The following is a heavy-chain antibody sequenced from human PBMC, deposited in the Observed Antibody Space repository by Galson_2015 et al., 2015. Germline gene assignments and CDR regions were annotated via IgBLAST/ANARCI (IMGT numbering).Heavy chain of an antibody. CDR3: AKCRNDFWSGYYITYHYYAMDV. V-gene: IGHV3-30*18. Sequence: SLRLSCATSGFSFSDYGMHWVRQAPGKGLEWVAIISDDARNKSYADSVRGRFTISRDNSKNTVYLQMNSLRAEDTAVYFCAKCRNDFWSGYYITYHYYAMDVWGLGTTVTVSS. CDR1: GFSFSDYG. J-gene: IGHJ6*02. D-gene: IGHD3-3*01. CDR2: ISDDARNK.